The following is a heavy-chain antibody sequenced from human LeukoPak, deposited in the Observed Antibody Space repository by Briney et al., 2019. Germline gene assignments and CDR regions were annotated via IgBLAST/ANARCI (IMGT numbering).Heavy chain of an antibody. V-gene: IGHV4-39*01. CDR1: GGSISSSSYY. Sequence: SETLSLTCTVSGGSISSSSYYWGWIRQPPGKGLEWLGSIYYSGSTYYNPSLKSRVTISVDTSKNQFSLKLSSVTAADTAVYYCARVIAVPAAPYFDYWGQGTLVTVSS. D-gene: IGHD2-2*01. CDR2: IYYSGST. J-gene: IGHJ4*02. CDR3: ARVIAVPAAPYFDY.